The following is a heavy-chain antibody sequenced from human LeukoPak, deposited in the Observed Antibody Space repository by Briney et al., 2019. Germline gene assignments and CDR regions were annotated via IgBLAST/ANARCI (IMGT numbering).Heavy chain of an antibody. CDR2: RKQDGSEK. CDR3: AREFPRGDFWSGYPPNNWFDP. CDR1: GFTLSSYW. D-gene: IGHD3-3*01. V-gene: IGHV3-7*01. Sequence: GGSLRLSCAASGFTLSSYWMSWVRQAPGKGLEWVANRKQDGSEKYYVDSVKGRFTISRDNAKNSLYLQMNSLRAEDTAVYYCAREFPRGDFWSGYPPNNWFDPWGQGTLVTVSS. J-gene: IGHJ5*02.